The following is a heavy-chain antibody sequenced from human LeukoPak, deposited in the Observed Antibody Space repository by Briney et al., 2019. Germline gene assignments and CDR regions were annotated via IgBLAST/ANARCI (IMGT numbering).Heavy chain of an antibody. CDR3: ARRVTEFLSYYDRSGYYPYFDY. Sequence: SETLSLTCAVSGYSISSGYYWGWIRQAPGKGLEWIGSIYHSGSTYYNPSLKSRVTISVDTSKNQFSLKLSSVTAADTAVYYCARRVTEFLSYYDRSGYYPYFDYWGQGTLVTVSS. CDR2: IYHSGST. CDR1: GYSISSGYY. J-gene: IGHJ4*02. V-gene: IGHV4-38-2*01. D-gene: IGHD3-22*01.